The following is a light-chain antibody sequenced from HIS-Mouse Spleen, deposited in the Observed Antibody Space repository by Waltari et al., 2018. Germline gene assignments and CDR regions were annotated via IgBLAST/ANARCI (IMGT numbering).Light chain of an antibody. V-gene: IGLV1-47*01. J-gene: IGLJ3*02. Sequence: QSMLTQPPSASGTPGQRVTISCSGSSSNIGSNYVYWYQQLPGTAPKLPIYRNNQRPSGVPDRFSGSKSGTSASLAISGLRSEDEADYYCAAWDDSLSGPVFGGGTKLTVL. CDR1: SSNIGSNY. CDR3: AAWDDSLSGPV. CDR2: RNN.